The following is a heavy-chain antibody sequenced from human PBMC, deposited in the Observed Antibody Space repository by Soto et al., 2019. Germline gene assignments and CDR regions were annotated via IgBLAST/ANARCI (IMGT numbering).Heavy chain of an antibody. Sequence: SVKVSCKASGGTFGSNAISWVRQAPGQGLEWMGGIIPMFDIVHFAQKFQGRVTITADEFTSTAYMELSSLRSEDTAVYYCARAADHEYFDFWGQGPLVTVSS. J-gene: IGHJ4*02. CDR2: IIPMFDIV. V-gene: IGHV1-69*13. CDR3: ARAADHEYFDF. CDR1: GGTFGSNA.